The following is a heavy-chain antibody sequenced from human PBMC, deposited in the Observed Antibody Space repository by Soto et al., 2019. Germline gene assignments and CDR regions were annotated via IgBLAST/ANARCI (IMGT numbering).Heavy chain of an antibody. CDR2: ISSSSSYI. J-gene: IGHJ4*02. V-gene: IGHV3-21*01. CDR3: AVSGVAVAGYGFDD. CDR1: GFTFSSYS. D-gene: IGHD6-19*01. Sequence: GGSLRLSCAASGFTFSSYSMNWVRQAPGKGLEWVSSISSSSSYIYYADSVKGRFTISRDNAKNSLYLQMNSLRAEDTAVYYCAVSGVAVAGYGFDDWGQGTLVIVSS.